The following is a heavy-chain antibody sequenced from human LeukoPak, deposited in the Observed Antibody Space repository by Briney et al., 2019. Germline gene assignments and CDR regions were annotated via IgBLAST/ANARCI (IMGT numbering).Heavy chain of an antibody. Sequence: SVKVSCKASGGTFSSYAISWVRQAPGQGLEWMGGIIPIFGTANYVQKFQGRVTITADESTSTAYMELSSLRSEDTAVYYCARGHYDSSGYFDYWGQGTLVTVSS. CDR2: IIPIFGTA. CDR3: ARGHYDSSGYFDY. V-gene: IGHV1-69*01. J-gene: IGHJ4*02. CDR1: GGTFSSYA. D-gene: IGHD3-22*01.